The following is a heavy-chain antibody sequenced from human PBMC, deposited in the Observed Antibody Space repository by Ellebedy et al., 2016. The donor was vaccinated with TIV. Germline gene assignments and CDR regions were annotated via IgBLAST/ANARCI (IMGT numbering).Heavy chain of an antibody. CDR1: VGSFSGYY. V-gene: IGHV4-34*01. CDR3: ARVATGD. Sequence: SETLSLXXAVYVGSFSGYYWSWFRQSPGKGLEWIGEINHSGSTNYNPSLKSRVTISVDTSKNQFSLKLSSVTAADTAMYYCARVATGDWGQGTLVTVAS. J-gene: IGHJ4*02. CDR2: INHSGST. D-gene: IGHD5-12*01.